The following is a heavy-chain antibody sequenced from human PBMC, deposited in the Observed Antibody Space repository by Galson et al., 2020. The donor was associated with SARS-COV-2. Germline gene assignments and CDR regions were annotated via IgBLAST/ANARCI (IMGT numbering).Heavy chain of an antibody. D-gene: IGHD4-17*01. Sequence: SETLSLTCTVSGGSISSGGYYWSWIRQHPGKGLEWIGYIYYSGSTYYNPSLKSRVTISVDTSKNQFSLKLSSVTAADTAVYYCARVLTTVTWWFDPWGQGTLVTVSS. J-gene: IGHJ5*02. CDR3: ARVLTTVTWWFDP. CDR2: IYYSGST. CDR1: GGSISSGGYY. V-gene: IGHV4-31*03.